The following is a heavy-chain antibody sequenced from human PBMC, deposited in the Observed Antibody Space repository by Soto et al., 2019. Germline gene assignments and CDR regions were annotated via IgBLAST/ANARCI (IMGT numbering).Heavy chain of an antibody. CDR2: INAGNGNT. CDR1: GYTFTSYA. J-gene: IGHJ5*02. Sequence: QVQLVQSGAEVKKPGASVKVSCKASGYTFTSYAMHWVRQAPGQRLEWMGWINAGNGNTTYSQKFQGRVTITRDTSASTAYMELSSLRSEDTAVYYCASGPSIADVNWFDPWGQGTLVTVSS. V-gene: IGHV1-3*01. D-gene: IGHD6-6*01. CDR3: ASGPSIADVNWFDP.